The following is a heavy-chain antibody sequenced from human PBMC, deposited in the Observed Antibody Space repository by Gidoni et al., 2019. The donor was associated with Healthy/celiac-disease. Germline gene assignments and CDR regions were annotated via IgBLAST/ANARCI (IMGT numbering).Heavy chain of an antibody. V-gene: IGHV1-69*01. CDR1: GGTFSSYA. Sequence: QVQLVQSGAEVKKPGSSVKVSCKASGGTFSSYAISWVRQAPGQGLEWMGGIIPIFGTANYAQKFQGRVTITADESTSTAYMELSSLRSEDTAVYYCARAQGGYSYVKSYYGMDVWGQGTTVTVSS. CDR3: ARAQGGYSYVKSYYGMDV. CDR2: IIPIFGTA. D-gene: IGHD5-18*01. J-gene: IGHJ6*02.